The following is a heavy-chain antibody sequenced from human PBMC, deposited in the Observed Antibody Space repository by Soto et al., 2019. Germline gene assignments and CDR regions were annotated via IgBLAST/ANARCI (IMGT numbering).Heavy chain of an antibody. D-gene: IGHD2-8*02. J-gene: IGHJ4*02. CDR3: ARDKITGLFDY. Sequence: SETLSLTCTVYGGSFHRYYWNWVRQPPGRGLEWIGEINHRGSTYYNPSLKSRVTISVDTSKNQFSLKLTSVTAADTAVYYCARDKITGLFDYWGQGTLVTVSS. CDR2: INHRGST. V-gene: IGHV4-34*01. CDR1: GGSFHRYY.